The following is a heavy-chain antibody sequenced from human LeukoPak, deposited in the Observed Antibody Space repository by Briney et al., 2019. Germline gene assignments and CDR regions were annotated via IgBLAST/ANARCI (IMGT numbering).Heavy chain of an antibody. CDR2: TSVDGISK. J-gene: IGHJ3*02. Sequence: GGPLRLSCAASGFTFYDYGMSWVRQAPGKGLEWVAGTSVDGISKYYADSVEGRFIISRDNSKNTLDLQMNSLRAEDTAVYYCVRAGSSSGYCDVFDIWGQGTLVTVSS. CDR1: GFTFYDYG. D-gene: IGHD3-22*01. CDR3: VRAGSSSGYCDVFDI. V-gene: IGHV3-30*03.